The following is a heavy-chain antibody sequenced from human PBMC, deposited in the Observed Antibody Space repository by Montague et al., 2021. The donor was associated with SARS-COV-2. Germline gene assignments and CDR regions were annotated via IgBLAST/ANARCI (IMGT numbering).Heavy chain of an antibody. CDR2: ISYDGSNK. CDR1: GFTFSSYA. Sequence: RSISLAASGFTFSSYAMHWVRQAPGKGLEWVAVISYDGSNKYYADSVKGRFTISRDNSKNTLYLQMNSLRAEDTAVYYCARAAQKQYVLLWFGELLHDAFDIWGQGTMVTVSS. J-gene: IGHJ3*02. V-gene: IGHV3-30-3*01. CDR3: ARAAQKQYVLLWFGELLHDAFDI. D-gene: IGHD3-10*01.